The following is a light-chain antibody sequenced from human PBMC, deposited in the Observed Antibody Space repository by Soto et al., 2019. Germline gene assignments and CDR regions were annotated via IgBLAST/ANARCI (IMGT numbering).Light chain of an antibody. V-gene: IGLV2-23*02. CDR1: SSDVGLYNL. CDR2: EVS. Sequence: QSVLSQPASVSGSPGQSITISCTGTSSDVGLYNLVSWYQHHPGKAPKLMIHEVSKRPSGVSSRFSGSKSGNTASLTISGLQAEDEADYYCCSYAGGSTYVFGTGTKSPS. J-gene: IGLJ1*01. CDR3: CSYAGGSTYV.